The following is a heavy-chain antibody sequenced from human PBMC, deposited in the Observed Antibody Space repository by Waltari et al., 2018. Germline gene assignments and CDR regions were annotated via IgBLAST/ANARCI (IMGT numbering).Heavy chain of an antibody. Sequence: QVQLQESGPGLVKPSETLSLTCTVSGGSISSYYWSWIRQPPGMGLEWIGYIYYSGSTNYNPSLKSRVTISVDTSKNQFSLKLSSVTAADTAVYYCAREDCSSTSCYAFDIWGQGTMVTVSS. CDR2: IYYSGST. J-gene: IGHJ3*02. D-gene: IGHD2-2*01. CDR1: GGSISSYY. V-gene: IGHV4-59*01. CDR3: AREDCSSTSCYAFDI.